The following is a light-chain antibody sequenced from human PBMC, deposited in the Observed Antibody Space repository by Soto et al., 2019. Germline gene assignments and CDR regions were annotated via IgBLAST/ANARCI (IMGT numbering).Light chain of an antibody. CDR1: SSDVGDYNY. Sequence: QSALTQPASVSGSPGQSITISCTGTSSDVGDYNYVSWYQQHPGKAPKLMIYDVANRPSGVSSRFSGSKSGNTASLTISGLQAEDEADYYCSSYTSSITLVFGTGTKLTVL. J-gene: IGLJ1*01. CDR3: SSYTSSITLV. CDR2: DVA. V-gene: IGLV2-14*01.